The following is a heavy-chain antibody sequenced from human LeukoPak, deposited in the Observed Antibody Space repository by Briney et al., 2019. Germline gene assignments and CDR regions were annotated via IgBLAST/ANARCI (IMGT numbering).Heavy chain of an antibody. CDR1: GFPFNIYA. V-gene: IGHV3-23*01. Sequence: GGSLRLSCAASGFPFNIYAMSWVRQAPGKGLEWVSAILASGRGTHYSESVKGRFTISRDDSKNTLYLQMGSLRAEDTAVYFCAKDLAIRGDSWGQGTLVTVSS. CDR3: AKDLAIRGDS. CDR2: ILASGRGT. J-gene: IGHJ5*01.